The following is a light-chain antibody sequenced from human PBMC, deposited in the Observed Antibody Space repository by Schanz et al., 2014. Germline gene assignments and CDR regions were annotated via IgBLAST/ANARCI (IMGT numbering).Light chain of an antibody. CDR1: QSVTSTS. CDR2: AAS. J-gene: IGKJ1*01. V-gene: IGKV3-20*01. CDR3: QQYNKGRT. Sequence: DIVLTQFPDTLSLSPGERATLSCRASQSVTSTSLAWYQQKPGQAPRLLISAASDRATGIPDRFSGSGSGTDFTLTISGLEPEDFAVYFCQQYNKGRTFGQGTKVEIK.